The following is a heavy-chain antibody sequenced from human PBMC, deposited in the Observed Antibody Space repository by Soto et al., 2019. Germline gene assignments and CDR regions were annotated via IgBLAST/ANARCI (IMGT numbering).Heavy chain of an antibody. V-gene: IGHV1-69*13. D-gene: IGHD3-3*02. CDR1: GYTFSSYA. CDR2: IIPIFGTA. J-gene: IGHJ4*02. CDR3: ARALGSFAFDY. Sequence: ASVKVSCKASGYTFSSYAINWVRQAPGQGLEWMGGIIPIFGTANYAQKFQGRVTITADESTSTAYMELSSLRSEDTAVYYCARALGSFAFDYWGRETRVTVCS.